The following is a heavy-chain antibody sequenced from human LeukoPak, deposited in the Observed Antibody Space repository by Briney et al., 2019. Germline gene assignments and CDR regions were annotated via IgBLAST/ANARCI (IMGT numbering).Heavy chain of an antibody. CDR1: GGSISSSRYY. Sequence: SETLSLTCTVSGGSISSSRYYWGWIRQPPGKGLEWIASISYSGSPYYNPSLKSRVTISVDTSKNQVSLQLSSVTAADTAVYYCVRDDYGDYTRRFDPWGQGTLVTVSS. CDR3: VRDDYGDYTRRFDP. CDR2: ISYSGSP. D-gene: IGHD4-17*01. J-gene: IGHJ5*02. V-gene: IGHV4-39*07.